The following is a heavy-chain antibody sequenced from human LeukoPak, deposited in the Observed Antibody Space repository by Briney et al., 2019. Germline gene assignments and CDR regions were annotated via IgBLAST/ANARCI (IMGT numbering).Heavy chain of an antibody. CDR1: GFTFSDYW. V-gene: IGHV3-7*01. Sequence: GGSLRLSCAASGFTFSDYWMSWVRQAPGKGLEWVANIKQHGTEKYYVDSVKGRFTISRDNAKNSLFRQMNSLRAEDTAVYYCASALPADRFDYWGQGTLVTVSS. CDR3: ASALPADRFDY. CDR2: IKQHGTEK. J-gene: IGHJ4*02. D-gene: IGHD2-2*01.